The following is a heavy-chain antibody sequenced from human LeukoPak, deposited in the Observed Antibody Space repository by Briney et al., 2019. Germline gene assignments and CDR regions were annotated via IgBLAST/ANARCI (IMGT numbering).Heavy chain of an antibody. J-gene: IGHJ4*02. CDR1: GFTFSGYA. D-gene: IGHD2-15*01. CDR3: AKGRGYCSGGSCYSGFDY. CDR2: STGSGGTT. V-gene: IGHV3-23*01. Sequence: GGSLRLSCAASGFTFSGYAMSWVRQAPGKGLEWVSTSTGSGGTTYYADSVKGRFTISRDNSKNTLYLQMNSLRAEDTAVYYCAKGRGYCSGGSCYSGFDYWGQGTLVTVSS.